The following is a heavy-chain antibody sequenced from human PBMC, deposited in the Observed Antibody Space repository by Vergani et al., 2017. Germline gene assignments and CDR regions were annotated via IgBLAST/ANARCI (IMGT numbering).Heavy chain of an antibody. CDR2: IYSGGST. V-gene: IGHV3-66*01. D-gene: IGHD6-19*01. Sequence: EVQLVESGGGLVQPGGSLRLSCAASGFTVSSNYMSWVRQAPGKGLEWVSVIYSGGSTYYADSVKGRFTISRDNSKNTLYLQMNSLRAEDTAVYYCARGGLGSGWYKMEYWGQGTLVTVSS. CDR3: ARGGLGSGWYKMEY. J-gene: IGHJ4*02. CDR1: GFTVSSNY.